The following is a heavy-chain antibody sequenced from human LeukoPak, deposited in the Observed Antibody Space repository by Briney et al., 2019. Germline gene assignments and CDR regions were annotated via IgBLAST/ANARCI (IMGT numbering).Heavy chain of an antibody. V-gene: IGHV3-30*18. Sequence: GGSLRLSCAASGFIFSSYSMQWVRQTPGKGLEWVGIMSNSGENTFYGEAVKGRFTISRDNSQNTLYLQMNSLRPEDTAVYYCAKGGASVTRYVDYWGQGTLVTVSS. CDR2: MSNSGENT. D-gene: IGHD4-17*01. CDR1: GFIFSSYS. J-gene: IGHJ4*02. CDR3: AKGGASVTRYVDY.